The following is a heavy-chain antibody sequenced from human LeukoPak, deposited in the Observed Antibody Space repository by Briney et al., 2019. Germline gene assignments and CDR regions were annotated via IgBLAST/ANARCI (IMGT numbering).Heavy chain of an antibody. CDR2: IKQDGSEK. Sequence: GGSLRLSCAASGFTFSSYWMSWVRQAPGKGLEWVANIKQDGSEKYYVDSVKGRFTISRDNAKNSLYLQMNSLRAEDTAVYYCARGVVDTAMVLSYFDYWGQGTLVTVSS. CDR1: GFTFSSYW. V-gene: IGHV3-7*03. J-gene: IGHJ4*02. D-gene: IGHD5-18*01. CDR3: ARGVVDTAMVLSYFDY.